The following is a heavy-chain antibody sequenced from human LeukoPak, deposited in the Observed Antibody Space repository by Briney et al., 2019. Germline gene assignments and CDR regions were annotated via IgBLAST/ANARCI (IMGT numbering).Heavy chain of an antibody. V-gene: IGHV1-18*01. CDR2: ISVYNGNT. D-gene: IGHD3-3*01. CDR1: GYTFTSYG. CDR3: ARVTDKWLLSGGDWFDP. Sequence: GASVKVSCKASGYTFTSYGVSWVRQAPGQGLEWMGWISVYNGNTNYAQKFQGRVTMTTDTSTSTAYMELRSLRSDDTAVYYCARVTDKWLLSGGDWFDPWGQGTLVTVSS. J-gene: IGHJ5*02.